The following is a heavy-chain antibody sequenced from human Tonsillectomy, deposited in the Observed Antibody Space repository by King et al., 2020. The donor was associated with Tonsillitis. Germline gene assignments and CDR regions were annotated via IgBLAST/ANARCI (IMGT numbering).Heavy chain of an antibody. CDR2: ISISSSYI. V-gene: IGHV3-21*01. D-gene: IGHD3-22*01. CDR3: ARDVSYYEGCVYVDAMDV. CDR1: GVTFTSYT. Sequence: VQLVESGGGLVKPGGSLRLSCEASGVTFTSYTMNWVRQAPGKGLEWVSSISISSSYISYADSVKGRLTISRDNAKNSLYLQMNSLRAEDTAVYYCARDVSYYEGCVYVDAMDVWGQGTTVTVPS. J-gene: IGHJ6*02.